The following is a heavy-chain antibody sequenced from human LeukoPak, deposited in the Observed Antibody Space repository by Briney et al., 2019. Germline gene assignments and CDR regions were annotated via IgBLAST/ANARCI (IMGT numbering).Heavy chain of an antibody. Sequence: SETLSLTCNVSGSSISNGYFWGWIRLPPGKGLEWIGNIYHGGYIYYNPSFKSRVTISVDTSKNQFSLKLSSVTAADTAVYYAVAGYYARGDYWGQGTLVTVSS. J-gene: IGHJ4*02. CDR3: VAGYYARGDY. CDR2: IYHGGYI. D-gene: IGHD3-9*01. CDR1: GSSISNGYF. V-gene: IGHV4-38-2*02.